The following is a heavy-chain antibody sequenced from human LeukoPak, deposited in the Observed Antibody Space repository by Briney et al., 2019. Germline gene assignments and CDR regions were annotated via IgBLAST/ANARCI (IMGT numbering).Heavy chain of an antibody. J-gene: IGHJ4*02. CDR1: GFTFSSYW. Sequence: GGSLRLSCAASGFTFSSYWMHWVRQAPGKGLVWVSRINSDGSSTSYADSVKGRFTISRDNSKNTPFLQMNSLRAEDTAIYYCTKAPIVSCSGAFCYPFDSWGQGTLVTVSS. CDR3: TKAPIVSCSGAFCYPFDS. D-gene: IGHD2-15*01. CDR2: INSDGSST. V-gene: IGHV3-74*01.